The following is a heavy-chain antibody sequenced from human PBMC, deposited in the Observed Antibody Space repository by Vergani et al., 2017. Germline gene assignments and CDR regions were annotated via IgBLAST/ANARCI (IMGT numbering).Heavy chain of an antibody. CDR2: IYYSGST. CDR1: GGSISSYY. Sequence: QVQLQQWGAGLLKPSETLSLTCTVSGGSISSYYWSWIRQPPGKGLEWIGYIYYSGSTNYNPSLKSRVTISVDTSKNQFSLKLSSVTAADTAVYYCARVVSSTRGYSYGYQFDYWGQGTLVTVSS. CDR3: ARVVSSTRGYSYGYQFDY. D-gene: IGHD5-18*01. J-gene: IGHJ4*02. V-gene: IGHV4-59*01.